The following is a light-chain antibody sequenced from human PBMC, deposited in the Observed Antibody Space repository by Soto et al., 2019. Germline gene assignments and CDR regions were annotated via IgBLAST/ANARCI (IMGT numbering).Light chain of an antibody. CDR2: AAS. CDR3: QQSYSAPQTFGTPQT. V-gene: IGKV1-39*01. Sequence: DIQMTQSPSSLSAFVGDRVTITCRASQSISRYLNWYQQKPGKAPKLLIYAASSLQSGVPSRFSGSGSGTDFTLTISSLQPEDFAPYYCQQSYSAPQTFGTPQTFGPGTKVHIK. J-gene: IGKJ3*01. CDR1: QSISRY.